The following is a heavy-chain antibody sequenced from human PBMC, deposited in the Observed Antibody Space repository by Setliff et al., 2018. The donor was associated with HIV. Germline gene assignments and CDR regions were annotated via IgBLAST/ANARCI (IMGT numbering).Heavy chain of an antibody. V-gene: IGHV4-59*06. J-gene: IGHJ4*02. CDR2: IYYSVST. D-gene: IGHD1-26*01. CDR3: ATFSWGGWDNTFNDY. Sequence: KPSETLSLTCTVSGGSISSHYWTWIRQPPGKGLEWIGSIYYSVSTYYNPSLKSRVTISVDTSKNQFSLKLSSVTAADTAVYFCATFSWGGWDNTFNDYWGQGTLVTVSS. CDR1: GGSISSHY.